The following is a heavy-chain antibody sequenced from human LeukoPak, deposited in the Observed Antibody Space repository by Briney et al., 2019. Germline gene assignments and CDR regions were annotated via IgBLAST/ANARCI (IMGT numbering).Heavy chain of an antibody. CDR3: AKDPVAGAPTYYFDN. J-gene: IGHJ4*02. Sequence: GGSLRLACVASGFTFNTYGMNWVRQAPGKGLEWVSFLRYDGKNQYYADSVKGRFTISRDNPNNTVYLQMDSLRPEDTAVYYCAKDPVAGAPTYYFDNWGQGTRVTVSS. CDR1: GFTFNTYG. V-gene: IGHV3-30*02. CDR2: LRYDGKNQ. D-gene: IGHD6-19*01.